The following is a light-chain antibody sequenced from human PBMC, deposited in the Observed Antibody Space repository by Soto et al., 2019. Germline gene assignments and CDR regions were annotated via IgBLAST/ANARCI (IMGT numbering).Light chain of an antibody. CDR1: SSDVGGFNY. Sequence: QSALTQPASVSGSPGQSITISCTGTSSDVGGFNYVSWYQHHPGKAPKLMIYDVSNRPSGVSDRFSGSKSGNTASLTISGLQAEDEAYYYCSSYASTTLLVFDGGTKVTVL. CDR2: DVS. J-gene: IGLJ2*01. V-gene: IGLV2-14*03. CDR3: SSYASTTLLV.